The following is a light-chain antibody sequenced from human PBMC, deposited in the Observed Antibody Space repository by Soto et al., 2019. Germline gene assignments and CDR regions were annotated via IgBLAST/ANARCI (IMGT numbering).Light chain of an antibody. Sequence: DIQMTQSPSTLSASVGDRVTITCRASQTISSWLAWYQQKPGKAPNLLIYDSSTLEPGVPSRFRGSGSGTEFTLTINGLQPDDFATYYCQQYDGYSPQTFGQGTKVDIK. CDR1: QTISSW. CDR3: QQYDGYSPQT. J-gene: IGKJ1*01. V-gene: IGKV1-5*01. CDR2: DSS.